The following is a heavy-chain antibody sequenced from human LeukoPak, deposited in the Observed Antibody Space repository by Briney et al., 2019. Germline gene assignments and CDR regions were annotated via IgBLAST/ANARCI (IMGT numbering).Heavy chain of an antibody. Sequence: GESLKISCKGSGYSFTSYWIGWVRQMPGKGLEGMGIIYPGDSDTRYSPSFQGQVTISADKSISTAYLQWSSLKASDTAMYYCASGQRVGESPYYFDYWGQGTLVTVSS. V-gene: IGHV5-51*03. CDR2: IYPGDSDT. CDR1: GYSFTSYW. J-gene: IGHJ4*02. D-gene: IGHD3-10*01. CDR3: ASGQRVGESPYYFDY.